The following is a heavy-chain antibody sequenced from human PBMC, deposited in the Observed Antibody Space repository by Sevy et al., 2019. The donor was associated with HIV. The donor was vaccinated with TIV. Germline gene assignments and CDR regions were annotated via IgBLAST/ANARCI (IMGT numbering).Heavy chain of an antibody. CDR3: AKEFTGYNGMDV. CDR1: GISFTTSG. CDR2: ISYHGRDK. D-gene: IGHD1-1*01. Sequence: GGSLRLSCAVSGISFTTSGMHWVRQAPGKGLEWVAVISYHGRDKFYAESVKGRSTISRDSSKNMLYLQMNSLRAEDTAVYYCAKEFTGYNGMDVWGQGTMVTVSS. V-gene: IGHV3-30*18. J-gene: IGHJ6*02.